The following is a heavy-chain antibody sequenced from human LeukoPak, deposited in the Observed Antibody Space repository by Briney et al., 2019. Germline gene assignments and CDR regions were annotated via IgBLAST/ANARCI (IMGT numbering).Heavy chain of an antibody. CDR2: INPSGGST. V-gene: IGHV1-46*01. D-gene: IGHD1-1*01. Sequence: ASVKVSCKASRYTFTSYYMHWVRQAPGQGLERMGIINPSGGSTSYAQKFQGRVTMTRDTSTSTVYMELSSLRSEDTAVYYCARAQGGFNWNDGGWFDPWGQGTLVTVSS. CDR1: RYTFTSYY. CDR3: ARAQGGFNWNDGGWFDP. J-gene: IGHJ5*02.